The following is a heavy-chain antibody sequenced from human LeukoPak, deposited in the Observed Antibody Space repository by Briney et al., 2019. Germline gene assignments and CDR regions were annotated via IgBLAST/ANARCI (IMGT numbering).Heavy chain of an antibody. CDR2: IIPIFGTA. V-gene: IGHV1-69*13. CDR1: GGTFSSYA. Sequence: SVKGSCKASGGTFSSYAISWVRQAPGQGLEWMGGIIPIFGTANYAQKFQGRVTITADESTSTAYMELSSLRSEDTAVYYCARDCSSTSCDWGQGTLVTVSS. D-gene: IGHD2-2*01. J-gene: IGHJ4*02. CDR3: ARDCSSTSCD.